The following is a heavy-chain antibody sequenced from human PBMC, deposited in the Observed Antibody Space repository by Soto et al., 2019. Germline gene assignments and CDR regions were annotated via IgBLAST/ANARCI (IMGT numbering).Heavy chain of an antibody. J-gene: IGHJ6*02. V-gene: IGHV3-43*01. CDR2: ISWDGGST. D-gene: IGHD5-12*01. CDR1: GFTFDDYT. Sequence: PGGSLRLSCAASGFTFDDYTMHWVRQAPGKGLEWVSLISWDGGSTYYADSVKGRFTISRDNSKNSLYLQMNSLRTEDTALYYFAKDHTSDPDIVATIGYGMDVWGQGTTVTVSS. CDR3: AKDHTSDPDIVATIGYGMDV.